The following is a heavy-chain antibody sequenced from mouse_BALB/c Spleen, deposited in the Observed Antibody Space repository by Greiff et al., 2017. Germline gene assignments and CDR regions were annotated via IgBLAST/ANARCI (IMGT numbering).Heavy chain of an antibody. J-gene: IGHJ1*01. Sequence: EVKVVESGGGLVKPGGSLKLSCAASGFTFSSYYMSWVRQTPEKRLELVAAISSNGGSTYYPDTVKGRFTISRDNAKNTLYLQMSSLKSEDTALYYCARVPHYCGSEDWYMDDWGEGTTVTVSS. CDR1: GFTFSSYY. D-gene: IGHD1-1*01. CDR2: ISSNGGST. V-gene: IGHV5-6-2*01. CDR3: ARVPHYCGSEDWYMDD.